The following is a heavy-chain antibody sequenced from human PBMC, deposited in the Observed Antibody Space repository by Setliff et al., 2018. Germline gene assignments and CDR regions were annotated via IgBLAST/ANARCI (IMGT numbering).Heavy chain of an antibody. D-gene: IGHD2-21*02. CDR1: GFSFGGHD. V-gene: IGHV3-30*02. J-gene: IGHJ4*02. CDR3: TTGSVCVGDCYSGRLNY. CDR2: IRYDGTTE. Sequence: QSGGSLRLSCAASGFSFGGHDMHWVRQAPGKGLEWVAFIRYDGTTESYADSVRGRFTISRDNSKNTLYVQMNTLGPEDTAVYYCTTGSVCVGDCYSGRLNYWGQGTLVTVSS.